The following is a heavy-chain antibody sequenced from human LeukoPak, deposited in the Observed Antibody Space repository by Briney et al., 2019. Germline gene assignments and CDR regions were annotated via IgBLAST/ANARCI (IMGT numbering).Heavy chain of an antibody. CDR1: GGSISSYY. Sequence: SETLSLTCTVSGGSISSYYWSWIRQPPGKGLEWIGYIYYSGSTNYNPSLKSRVTISVDTSKNQFSLKLSSVTAADTAVYYCARDRSDYSSGWYGAFDIWGQGTMVTVSS. V-gene: IGHV4-59*01. CDR2: IYYSGST. J-gene: IGHJ3*02. D-gene: IGHD6-19*01. CDR3: ARDRSDYSSGWYGAFDI.